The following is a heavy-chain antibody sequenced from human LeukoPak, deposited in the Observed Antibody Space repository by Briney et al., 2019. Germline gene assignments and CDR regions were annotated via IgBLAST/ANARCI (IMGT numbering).Heavy chain of an antibody. CDR1: GGSISSGGYY. D-gene: IGHD2-2*01. CDR3: ARNNIVVVPAAMASWFDP. Sequence: SETLSLTCTVSGGSISSGGYYWSWIRQPPGKGLEWIGYIYYSGSTYYNPSLKSRVTISVDTSKNQFSLKLSSVTAADTAVYYCARNNIVVVPAAMASWFDPWGQGTLVTVSS. J-gene: IGHJ5*02. CDR2: IYYSGST. V-gene: IGHV4-31*03.